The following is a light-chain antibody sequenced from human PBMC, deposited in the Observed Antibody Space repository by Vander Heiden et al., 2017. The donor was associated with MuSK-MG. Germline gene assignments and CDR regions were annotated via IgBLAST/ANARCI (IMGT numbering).Light chain of an antibody. Sequence: SALTQPASVSGSPGQSITISCTGTSSDVGGYNYVSWYQQHPGKAPKLMIYEVSNRSSGVANRFSGSKSGNTASLTISGLQAEDEADYYCSSYTSSSTPWVFGGGTKLTVL. CDR2: EVS. V-gene: IGLV2-14*01. CDR3: SSYTSSSTPWV. CDR1: SSDVGGYNY. J-gene: IGLJ3*02.